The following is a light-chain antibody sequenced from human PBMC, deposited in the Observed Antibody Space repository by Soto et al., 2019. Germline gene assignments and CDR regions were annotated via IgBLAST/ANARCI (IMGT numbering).Light chain of an antibody. J-gene: IGKJ3*01. V-gene: IGKV3-11*01. CDR2: ETS. CDR3: QQRDNWRFT. CDR1: QSVSYY. Sequence: EIVLTQSPATLSLSPGERATLSCRASQSVSYYLAWYQHKPGQAPRLLIYETSKRATGIPARFSGSGSGTDFTLTISSLEPEDFAVDYCQQRDNWRFTFGPGTKVDIK.